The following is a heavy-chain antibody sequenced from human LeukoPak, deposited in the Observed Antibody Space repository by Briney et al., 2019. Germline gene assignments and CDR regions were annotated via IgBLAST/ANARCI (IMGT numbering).Heavy chain of an antibody. Sequence: GESLKISCKGSGYSFTSYWIGWVRQMPGKGLEWMGIIYPGDSDTRYSPSFQGQVTISADKSISTAYLQWSSLKASDTAMYYCARLTRPYYYSYGMDVWGQGTTVTVSS. CDR1: GYSFTSYW. J-gene: IGHJ6*02. D-gene: IGHD1-1*01. V-gene: IGHV5-51*01. CDR2: IYPGDSDT. CDR3: ARLTRPYYYSYGMDV.